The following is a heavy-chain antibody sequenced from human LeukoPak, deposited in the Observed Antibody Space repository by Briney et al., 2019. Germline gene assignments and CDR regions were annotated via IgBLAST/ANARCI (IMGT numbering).Heavy chain of an antibody. Sequence: KPSETLSLTCAVSGDSISSYYWSWIRQPPGKGLEWIGYIYSSGSTNYNPSLKSRVTISIDTSKNQFSLKLSSVTAADTAVYYCARDVRALLHAFDIWGQGTMVTVSS. CDR3: ARDVRALLHAFDI. CDR1: GDSISSYY. V-gene: IGHV4-59*01. J-gene: IGHJ3*02. CDR2: IYSSGST.